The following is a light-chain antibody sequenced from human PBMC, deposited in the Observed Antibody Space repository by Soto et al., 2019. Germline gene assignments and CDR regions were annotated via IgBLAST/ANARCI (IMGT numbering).Light chain of an antibody. V-gene: IGLV2-14*01. Sequence: QSVLTQPRSVSGSPGQSVTISCTGTSSDVGRYEYVPWYQQHPGKAPKLMIYEVSNRASGVSNRFSGSKSGNTASLTISGLQAEDETDYYCSSYTSSSTPYVFGTGTKVTVL. CDR1: SSDVGRYEY. CDR3: SSYTSSSTPYV. CDR2: EVS. J-gene: IGLJ1*01.